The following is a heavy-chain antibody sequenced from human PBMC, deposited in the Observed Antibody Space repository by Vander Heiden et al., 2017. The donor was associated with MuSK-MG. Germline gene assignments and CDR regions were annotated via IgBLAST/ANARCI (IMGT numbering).Heavy chain of an antibody. D-gene: IGHD4-17*01. Sequence: HWVRQAPGKGLEWVAVIWYDGSNKYYADSVKGRFTISRDNSKNTLYLQMNSLRAEDTAVYYCARDLYVFDYGDYGYFDYWGQGTLVTVSS. J-gene: IGHJ4*02. V-gene: IGHV3-33*01. CDR2: IWYDGSNK. CDR3: ARDLYVFDYGDYGYFDY.